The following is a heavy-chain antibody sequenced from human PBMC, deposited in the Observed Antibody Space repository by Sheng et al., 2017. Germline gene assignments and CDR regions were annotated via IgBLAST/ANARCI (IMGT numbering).Heavy chain of an antibody. CDR2: VNIDGTIT. J-gene: IGHJ3*02. V-gene: IGHV3-74*02. CDR1: AFTFSGFW. D-gene: IGHD1-26*01. CDR3: ARGLLGTAVGFDI. Sequence: EVQLVESGGGLVKPGGSLRLSCAASAFTFSGFWIHWVRQSPGKGLEWVSRVNIDGTITTYADSVKGRFTISRDNAKNTVSLQLNSLRVDDTAVYYCARGLLGTAVGFDIWGQGTVVTVSS.